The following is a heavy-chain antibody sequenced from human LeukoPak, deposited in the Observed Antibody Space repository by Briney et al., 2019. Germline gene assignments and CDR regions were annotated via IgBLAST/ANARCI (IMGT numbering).Heavy chain of an antibody. CDR3: ARERGDYDSDNWFDS. CDR1: GASIGSYF. CDR2: IYYGGGT. J-gene: IGHJ5*01. D-gene: IGHD4-17*01. V-gene: IGHV4-59*01. Sequence: SETLSLTCTVSGASIGSYFWSWIRQPPGKGLEWIGYIYYGGGTNYNPSFESRITISVDTPKYRISLNLTSVTASDTAIYYCARERGDYDSDNWFDSWGQGTLVTVSS.